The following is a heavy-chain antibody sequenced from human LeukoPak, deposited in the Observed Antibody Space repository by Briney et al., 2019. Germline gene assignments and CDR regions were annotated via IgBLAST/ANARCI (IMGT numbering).Heavy chain of an antibody. CDR1: GGSVSSTNW. J-gene: IGHJ4*02. V-gene: IGHV4-4*02. CDR2: VHLDGRT. CDR3: ARQTQALGGDY. Sequence: PSETLSLTCGVSGGSVSSTNWWTWIRQPPGKGLEWIGEVHLDGRTNFNPSLKSRLTMSVDLSENHVSLKLTSVTAADTAVYYCARQTQALGGDYWGQGTLVTVSS. D-gene: IGHD3-16*01.